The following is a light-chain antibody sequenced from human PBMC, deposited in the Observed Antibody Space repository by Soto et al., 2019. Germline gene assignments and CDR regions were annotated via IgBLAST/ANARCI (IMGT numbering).Light chain of an antibody. Sequence: TLSVSPGERATLSCRASQSVSSNLAWYQQKPGQAPRLLIYGASTRATGIPARFSGSGSETEFTLTISSLPSEDFAVYHLQQSNTWAPAFGGGPKVDIK. J-gene: IGKJ4*01. V-gene: IGKV3-15*01. CDR3: QQSNTWAPA. CDR2: GAS. CDR1: QSVSSN.